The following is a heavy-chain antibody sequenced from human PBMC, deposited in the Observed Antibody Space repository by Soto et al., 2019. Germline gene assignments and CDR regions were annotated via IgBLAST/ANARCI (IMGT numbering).Heavy chain of an antibody. J-gene: IGHJ4*02. CDR3: VTDYSGGRF. Sequence: EVQLVESGGGLVKPGESLRLSCAASGFDFRNVWMSWVRQVSGKGLEWVGRIKSQIDGGTTDYTAPVKDRFAISRDDSKSTLYLQMNSLRTEDTAVYYCVTDYSGGRFWGQGTLVTVSS. CDR2: IKSQIDGGTT. D-gene: IGHD6-25*01. CDR1: GFDFRNVW. V-gene: IGHV3-15*01.